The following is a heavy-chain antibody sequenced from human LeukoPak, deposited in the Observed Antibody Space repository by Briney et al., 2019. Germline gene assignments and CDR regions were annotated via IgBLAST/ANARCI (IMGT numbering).Heavy chain of an antibody. CDR1: GYTFTSYY. D-gene: IGHD3-22*01. CDR2: INPSGGGT. V-gene: IGHV1-46*01. Sequence: ASVKVSCKASGYTFTSYYIHWVRQAPGQGLGWMGVINPSGGGTSYAQKFQGRVTMTRDTSTSTVYMDLRSLRSEDTAVYYCASREADYYYDSSGYYDGWGQGTLVTVSS. J-gene: IGHJ4*02. CDR3: ASREADYYYDSSGYYDG.